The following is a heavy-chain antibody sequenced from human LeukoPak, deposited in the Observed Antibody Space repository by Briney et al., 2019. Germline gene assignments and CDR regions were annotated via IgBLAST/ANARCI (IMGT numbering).Heavy chain of an antibody. CDR1: GFTFSSYA. J-gene: IGHJ4*02. CDR3: ASSFD. V-gene: IGHV3-30-3*01. CDR2: ISYDGSNK. Sequence: PGRSLRLSCAASGFTFSSYAMHWVRQAPGKGLEWVAVISYDGSNKYYADSVKGRFTISRDNSKNTLYLQMNSLRAEDTAVYYCASSFDWGQGTLVTVSS. D-gene: IGHD3-10*01.